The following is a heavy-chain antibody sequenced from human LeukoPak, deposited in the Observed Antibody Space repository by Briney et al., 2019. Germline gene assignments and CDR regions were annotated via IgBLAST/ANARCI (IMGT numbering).Heavy chain of an antibody. CDR1: GFTVSSNY. CDR2: IYTGGTT. J-gene: IGHJ4*02. V-gene: IGHV3-53*01. D-gene: IGHD5-18*01. CDR3: ARGLRRDTAMATFDY. Sequence: GGSLRLSCAASGFTVSSNYMSWVRQAPGKGLEWVSVIYTGGTTYYADSVKGRFTISRDNSKNTLYLQMNSLRAEDTAVYYCARGLRRDTAMATFDYWGQGTLVTVSS.